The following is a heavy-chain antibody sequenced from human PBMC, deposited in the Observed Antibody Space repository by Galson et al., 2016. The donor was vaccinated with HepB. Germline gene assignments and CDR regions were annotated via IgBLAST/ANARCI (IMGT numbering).Heavy chain of an antibody. V-gene: IGHV3-20*04. CDR1: GFKFDDYG. CDR2: INWNGGST. CDR3: ARATPYYDILTGYYNYYFDY. Sequence: SLRLSCAASGFKFDDYGMSWVRQAPGKGLEWVSGINWNGGSTGYVDSVKGRFTISRDNAKNSLYLQMNSLRAEHTALYYCARATPYYDILTGYYNYYFDYWGQGTLVTVSS. D-gene: IGHD3-9*01. J-gene: IGHJ4*02.